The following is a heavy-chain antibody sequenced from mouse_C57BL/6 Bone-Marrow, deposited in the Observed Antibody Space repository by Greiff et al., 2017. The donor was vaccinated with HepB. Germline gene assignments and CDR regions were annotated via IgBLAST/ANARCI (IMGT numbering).Heavy chain of an antibody. V-gene: IGHV1-47*01. Sequence: VMLVESGAELVKPGASVKMSCKASGYTFTTYPIEWMKQNHGKSLEWIGNFHPYNDDTKYNEKFKGKATLTVEKSSSTVYLELSRLTSDDSAVYYGAGLTTVVAYYAMDYWGQGTSVTVSS. CDR3: AGLTTVVAYYAMDY. CDR1: GYTFTTYP. D-gene: IGHD1-1*01. J-gene: IGHJ4*01. CDR2: FHPYNDDT.